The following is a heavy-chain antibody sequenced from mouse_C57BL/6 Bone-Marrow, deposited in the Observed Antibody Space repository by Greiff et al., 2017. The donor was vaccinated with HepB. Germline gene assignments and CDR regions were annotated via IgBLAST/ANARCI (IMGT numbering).Heavy chain of an antibody. CDR1: GFTFSDYG. CDR2: ISNLAYSI. Sequence: EVQGVESGGGLVQPGGSLKLSCAASGFTFSDYGMAWVRQAPRKGPEWVAFISNLAYSIYYADTVTGRFTISRENAKNTLYLEMSSLRSEDTAMYDCARTLYYGSSPFAYWGQETLVTVSA. J-gene: IGHJ3*01. D-gene: IGHD1-1*01. V-gene: IGHV5-15*01. CDR3: ARTLYYGSSPFAY.